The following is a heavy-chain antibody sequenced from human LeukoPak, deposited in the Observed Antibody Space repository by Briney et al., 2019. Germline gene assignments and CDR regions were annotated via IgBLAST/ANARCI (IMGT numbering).Heavy chain of an antibody. CDR1: GLTFILAW. V-gene: IGHV3-15*01. CDR2: IRSKADGGTT. Sequence: GGSLRLSCAASGLTFILAWMSWVRQAPGKGLEWVGRIRSKADGGTTDYAAPVKGRFTISRDDSKNTLYLQMNSLQSEDTAVYYCTTTQPFSIAVAATRLDYWGQGTLVTVSS. J-gene: IGHJ4*02. CDR3: TTTQPFSIAVAATRLDY. D-gene: IGHD6-19*01.